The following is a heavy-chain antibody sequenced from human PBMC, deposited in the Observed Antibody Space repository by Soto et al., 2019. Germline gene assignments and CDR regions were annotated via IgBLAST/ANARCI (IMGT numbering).Heavy chain of an antibody. CDR3: AKDSPYYDFWSGPAPFDY. V-gene: IGHV3-23*01. CDR2: ISGSGGST. CDR1: GXTFXSYA. Sequence: EVQLLESGGGLVQPGGSLRLSCAASGXTFXSYAMSWVRQAPGKGLEWVSAISGSGGSTYYADSVKGRFTISRDNSKNTLYLQMNSLRAEDTAVYYCAKDSPYYDFWSGPAPFDYWGQGTLVTVSA. J-gene: IGHJ4*02. D-gene: IGHD3-3*01.